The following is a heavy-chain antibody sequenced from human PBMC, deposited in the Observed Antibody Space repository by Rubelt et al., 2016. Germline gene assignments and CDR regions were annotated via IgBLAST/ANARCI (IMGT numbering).Heavy chain of an antibody. Sequence: EVQLVESGGGLVQPGGSLRLSCATSGFTFSSYWMHWVRQTPGKGLEWVSAVSDDGATTYYADSVKGRFTISRDNSRSTLYLQMNSLRGDDTAIYHCAKGGGGFCGSTSCSNLFDSWGQGSLVTVSS. V-gene: IGHV3-23*04. CDR1: GFTFSSYW. CDR3: AKGGGGFCGSTSCSNLFDS. D-gene: IGHD2-2*01. CDR2: VSDDGATT. J-gene: IGHJ5*01.